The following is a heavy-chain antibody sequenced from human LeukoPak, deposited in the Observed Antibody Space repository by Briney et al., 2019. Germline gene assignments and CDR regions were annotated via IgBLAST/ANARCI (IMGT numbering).Heavy chain of an antibody. V-gene: IGHV1-69*13. CDR2: IIPIFGTA. Sequence: SVKVSCKASGGTFSSHAISWVRQAPGQGLEWMGGIIPIFGTANYAQKFQGRVTITADESTSTAFMELSSLRSEDTAVYYCARFLKTPLNRGGPANYYMDVWGKGTTVAIAS. CDR3: ARFLKTPLNRGGPANYYMDV. D-gene: IGHD2/OR15-2a*01. J-gene: IGHJ6*03. CDR1: GGTFSSHA.